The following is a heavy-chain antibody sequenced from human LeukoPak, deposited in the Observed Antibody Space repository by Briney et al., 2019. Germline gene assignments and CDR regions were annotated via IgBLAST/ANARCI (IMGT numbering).Heavy chain of an antibody. CDR2: INLNNGGT. Sequence: GASVKVSCKASGYTFTGYYMHWVRQAPGQGLEWMGWINLNNGGTNYAQKFQGRVAMTRDTSINTAYMELSGLRSDDTAVYYCARRGDAFDIWGQGTMVTVSS. J-gene: IGHJ3*02. V-gene: IGHV1-2*02. CDR3: ARRGDAFDI. CDR1: GYTFTGYY.